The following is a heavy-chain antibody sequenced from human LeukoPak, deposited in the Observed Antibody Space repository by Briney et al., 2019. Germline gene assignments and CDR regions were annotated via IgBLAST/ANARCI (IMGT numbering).Heavy chain of an antibody. CDR1: GASISYYF. Sequence: SETLSLTCTVSGASISYYFWSWIRQPPGKGLEWIGYLYNGGSTNYNPSLKSRATISADTSKNQLSLNLRSVTAADTAVYYCARGWEPRDYYYGMDVWGQGTTVIVSS. CDR2: LYNGGST. CDR3: ARGWEPRDYYYGMDV. J-gene: IGHJ6*02. V-gene: IGHV4-59*01. D-gene: IGHD1-26*01.